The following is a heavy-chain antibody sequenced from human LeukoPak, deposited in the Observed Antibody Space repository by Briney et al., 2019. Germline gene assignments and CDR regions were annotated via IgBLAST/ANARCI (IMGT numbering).Heavy chain of an antibody. V-gene: IGHV3-66*01. Sequence: PGGSLRLSCAASGFTVSSNYMSWVRQAPGKGLEWVSVIYSGGSTYYADSVKGRFTISRDNSKNTLYLQMNSLRAEDTAVYYCAREGQYFDWLLAAFDIWGKGTMVTVSS. CDR2: IYSGGST. D-gene: IGHD3-9*01. CDR3: AREGQYFDWLLAAFDI. CDR1: GFTVSSNY. J-gene: IGHJ3*02.